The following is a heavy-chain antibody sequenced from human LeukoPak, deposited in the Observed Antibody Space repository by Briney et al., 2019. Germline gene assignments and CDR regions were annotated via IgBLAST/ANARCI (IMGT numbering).Heavy chain of an antibody. CDR1: GGTFSSYG. CDR2: IIPIFGTA. D-gene: IGHD4/OR15-4a*01. CDR3: ARYGGLWLVPYYFDY. J-gene: IGHJ4*02. V-gene: IGHV1-69*13. Sequence: SVKVSCKASGGTFSSYGISWVRQAPGQGLEWMGGIIPIFGTANYAQKFQGRVTITADESTSTAYMELSSLRSEDTAVYYCARYGGLWLVPYYFDYWGQGTLVTVSS.